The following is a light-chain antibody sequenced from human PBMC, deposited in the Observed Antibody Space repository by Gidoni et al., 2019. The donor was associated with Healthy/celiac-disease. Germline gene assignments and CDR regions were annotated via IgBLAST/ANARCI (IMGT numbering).Light chain of an antibody. CDR1: ESISSW. Sequence: IQMTQSPFTLSSSVGDRVTITFRASESISSWLAWYQRRAGKDPKLLIYDASSLESGVPSRFSGSGSGTEFTLTISSLQPDDFATYYCQQYNSYSPYSFGQGTKLEIK. CDR2: DAS. J-gene: IGKJ2*01. CDR3: QQYNSYSPYS. V-gene: IGKV1-5*01.